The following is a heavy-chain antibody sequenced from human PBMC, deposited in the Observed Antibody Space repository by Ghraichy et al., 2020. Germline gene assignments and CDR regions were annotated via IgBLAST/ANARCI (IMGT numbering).Heavy chain of an antibody. Sequence: SETLSLTCTVSGGSVSSGSYYWSWIRQPPGKGLEWIGYIYYSGSTNYNPSLKSRVTISVDTSKNQFSLKLSSVTAADTAVYYCARVSRLGYCSGGSCYSYYYFDYWGQGTLVTVSS. CDR3: ARVSRLGYCSGGSCYSYYYFDY. CDR2: IYYSGST. D-gene: IGHD2-15*01. CDR1: GGSVSSGSYY. J-gene: IGHJ4*02. V-gene: IGHV4-61*01.